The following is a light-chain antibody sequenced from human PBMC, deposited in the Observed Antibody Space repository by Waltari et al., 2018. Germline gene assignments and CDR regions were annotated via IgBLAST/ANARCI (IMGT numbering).Light chain of an antibody. J-gene: IGKJ2*02. CDR3: QQYNSYSGT. Sequence: DIQMTQSPSTLSASVGDRVTITSRASPSISSWLAWYQQKPGKAPKLLIYKASSLESGVPSRFSGSGSGTEFTLTISSLQPDDFATYYCQQYNSYSGTFGQGTKLEIK. CDR1: PSISSW. CDR2: KAS. V-gene: IGKV1-5*03.